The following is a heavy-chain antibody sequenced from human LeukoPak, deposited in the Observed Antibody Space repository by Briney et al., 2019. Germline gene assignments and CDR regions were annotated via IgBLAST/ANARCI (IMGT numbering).Heavy chain of an antibody. V-gene: IGHV3-23*01. Sequence: PGGSLRLSCAASGFTFSSYAMSWVRQAPGKGLEWVSAISGSGSTIYYADSVKGRFTISRDNAKNSLYLQMNSLRAEDTAVYYCARDVSRIVVVVAATPEFWFDPWGQGTLVTVSS. J-gene: IGHJ5*02. CDR1: GFTFSSYA. CDR3: ARDVSRIVVVVAATPEFWFDP. CDR2: ISGSGSTI. D-gene: IGHD2-15*01.